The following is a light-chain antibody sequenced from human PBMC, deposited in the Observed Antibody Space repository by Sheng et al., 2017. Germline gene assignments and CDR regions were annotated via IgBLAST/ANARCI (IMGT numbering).Light chain of an antibody. CDR2: EVS. CDR1: SSDVGSYNL. J-gene: IGLJ1*01. CDR3: CSYAGSSSYV. Sequence: QPASVSGSPGQSITISCTGTSSDVGSYNLVSWYQQHPGKAPKLMIYEVSKRPSGVSNRFSGSKSGNTASLTISGLQAEDEADYYCCSYAGSSSYVFGTGTKVTVL. V-gene: IGLV2-23*02.